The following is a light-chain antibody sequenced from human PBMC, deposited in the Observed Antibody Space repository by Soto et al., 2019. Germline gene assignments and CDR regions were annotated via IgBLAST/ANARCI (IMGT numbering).Light chain of an antibody. V-gene: IGKV3-20*01. CDR1: QSITSSF. Sequence: EIVLTQSPGILSLSPGERASLSCGASQSITSSFLAWYQQKPGQAPRLLIYGASSRATGIPDRFSGTGSETDFTLTINRLEPEDFAVYYCQQYGSSPYTFGLGTKVDIK. CDR2: GAS. CDR3: QQYGSSPYT. J-gene: IGKJ2*01.